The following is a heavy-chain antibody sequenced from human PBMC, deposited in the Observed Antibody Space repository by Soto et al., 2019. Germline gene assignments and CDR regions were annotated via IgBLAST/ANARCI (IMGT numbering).Heavy chain of an antibody. J-gene: IGHJ3*02. V-gene: IGHV5-10-1*01. Sequence: PGESLKISCKGSGYSFTSYWISWVRQMPGKGLEWMGRIDPSDSYTNYSPSFQGHVTISADKSISTAYLQWSSLKASDTAMYYCAASFPDSSSWYRPFDIWGQGTMVTVSS. CDR3: AASFPDSSSWYRPFDI. D-gene: IGHD6-13*01. CDR1: GYSFTSYW. CDR2: IDPSDSYT.